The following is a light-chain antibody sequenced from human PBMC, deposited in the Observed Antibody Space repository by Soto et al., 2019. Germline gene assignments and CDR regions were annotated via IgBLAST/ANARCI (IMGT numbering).Light chain of an antibody. CDR2: WAS. CDR1: QDIRSW. Sequence: DIQMTQSPSSVSASVGDRVTITCRASQDIRSWLAWHQQKPGQPPKLLIYWASTRESGVPDRFSGSGSGTDFTLTISSLQAEDVAVYYCQQYYSTPLTFGGGTKVDIK. CDR3: QQYYSTPLT. V-gene: IGKV4-1*01. J-gene: IGKJ4*01.